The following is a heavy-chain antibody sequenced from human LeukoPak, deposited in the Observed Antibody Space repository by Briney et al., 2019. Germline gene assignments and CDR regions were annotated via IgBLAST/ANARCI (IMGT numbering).Heavy chain of an antibody. CDR3: ARDPDNGGGFDY. CDR2: ISRTTSPI. V-gene: IGHV3-48*01. CDR1: GFTFSSYS. J-gene: IGHJ4*02. Sequence: GGSLRLSCAASGFTFSSYSMNWVRQAPGKGPEWLSYISRTTSPIYYADSVKGRFTISRDNVKNSLYLQMNSLRAEDTAVYYFARDPDNGGGFDYWGQGNLVTVSS. D-gene: IGHD1-1*01.